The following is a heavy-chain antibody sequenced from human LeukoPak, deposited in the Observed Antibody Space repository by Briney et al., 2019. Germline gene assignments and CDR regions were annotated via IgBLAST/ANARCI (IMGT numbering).Heavy chain of an antibody. J-gene: IGHJ4*02. CDR1: GFTFTSSA. Sequence: TSVKVSCKASGFTFTSSAVQWVRQARGQRLEWIGWIVVGSGNTNYAQKFQERVTITRDMSTSTAYMELSSLRSEDTAVYYCARVFLGSGSYYNDYWGQGTLVTVSS. CDR2: IVVGSGNT. CDR3: ARVFLGSGSYYNDY. V-gene: IGHV1-58*01. D-gene: IGHD3-10*01.